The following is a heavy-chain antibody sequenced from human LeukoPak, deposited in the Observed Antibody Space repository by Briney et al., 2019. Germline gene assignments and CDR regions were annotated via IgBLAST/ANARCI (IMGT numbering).Heavy chain of an antibody. V-gene: IGHV3-23*01. CDR2: ISGSGGST. Sequence: GGSLRLSCAASGFTFSSYAMSWVRQAPGKGLEWVSAISGSGGSTYYADSVKGRFTISRDNSKNTLYLQMNSLRVEDTAVYYCARDTSTATSTWGAFDVWGQGTMVTVSS. CDR1: GFTFSSYA. CDR3: ARDTSTATSTWGAFDV. D-gene: IGHD6-13*01. J-gene: IGHJ3*01.